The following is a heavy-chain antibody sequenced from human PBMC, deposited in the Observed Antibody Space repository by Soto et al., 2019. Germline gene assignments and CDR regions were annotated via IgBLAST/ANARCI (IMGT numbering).Heavy chain of an antibody. J-gene: IGHJ4*02. CDR1: GFTFSSCS. D-gene: IGHD3-10*01. CDR3: ARANYYGSPGDFDY. Sequence: EVQLVESGGGLVQPGGSLRLYCAASGFTFSSCSMNWVRQAPGKGLEWVSYISSSSSTIYYADSAKGRFTISRDNAKNSLYLQMNSLRAEDTAVYYCARANYYGSPGDFDYWGQGTLVTVSS. CDR2: ISSSSSTI. V-gene: IGHV3-48*01.